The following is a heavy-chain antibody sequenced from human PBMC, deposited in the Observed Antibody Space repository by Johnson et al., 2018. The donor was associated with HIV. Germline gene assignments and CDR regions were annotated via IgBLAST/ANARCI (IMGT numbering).Heavy chain of an antibody. CDR2: ISHDGSNK. D-gene: IGHD2-8*01. CDR1: GFTFSSYA. Sequence: QVQLMESGGGVVQPGRSLRLSCAASGFTFSSYAMHWVRQAPGKGLEWVAVISHDGSNKYYADSVKGRLTISRENAKNSLYLQMNSLRAGDTAVYYCARLRRMGAFDIWGQGTMVTVSS. V-gene: IGHV3-30*14. CDR3: ARLRRMGAFDI. J-gene: IGHJ3*02.